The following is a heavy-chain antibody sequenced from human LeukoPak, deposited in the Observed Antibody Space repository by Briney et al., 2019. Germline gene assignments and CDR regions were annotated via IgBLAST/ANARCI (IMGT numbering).Heavy chain of an antibody. D-gene: IGHD1-26*01. CDR3: ATRGGGSYETYDAFDI. J-gene: IGHJ3*02. Sequence: SETLSLTCTVSGGSITNYYWTWIRQPPGKGLEWIGYIYYSGSTNYNPSLKSRVTISVDTSKNQFSLKLSSVTAADTAVYYCATRGGGSYETYDAFDIWGQGTMVTVSS. V-gene: IGHV4-59*01. CDR2: IYYSGST. CDR1: GGSITNYY.